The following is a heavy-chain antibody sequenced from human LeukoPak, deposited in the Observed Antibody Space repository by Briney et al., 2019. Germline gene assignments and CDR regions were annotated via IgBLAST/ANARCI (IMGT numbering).Heavy chain of an antibody. CDR2: IIPILGIA. J-gene: IGHJ5*02. V-gene: IGHV1-69*04. Sequence: SVKVSCKASGYTFTSYAISWVRQAPGQGLEWMGRIIPILGIANYAQKFQGRVTITADKSTSTAYMELSSLRSEDTAVYYCAREIRSGYYFWFDPWGQGTLVTVSS. CDR1: GYTFTSYA. D-gene: IGHD3-22*01. CDR3: AREIRSGYYFWFDP.